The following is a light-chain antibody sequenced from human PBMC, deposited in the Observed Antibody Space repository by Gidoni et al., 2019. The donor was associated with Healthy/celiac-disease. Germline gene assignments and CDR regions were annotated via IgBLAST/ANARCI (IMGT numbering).Light chain of an antibody. CDR2: DAS. Sequence: EIVLTQSPATLSLSPGERATLSCRASQSVSSYLAWYQQKPGQAPRLLIYDASNRATGIPARFSGSGSGTDFTLTLSSLAPEDFAVYYCQQRSNWLTFGGGTKVELK. CDR1: QSVSSY. J-gene: IGKJ4*01. V-gene: IGKV3-11*01. CDR3: QQRSNWLT.